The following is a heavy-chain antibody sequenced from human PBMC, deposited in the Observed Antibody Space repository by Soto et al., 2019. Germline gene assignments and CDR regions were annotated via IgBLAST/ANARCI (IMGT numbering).Heavy chain of an antibody. V-gene: IGHV4-4*07. CDR1: GDSMSGYY. D-gene: IGHD6-6*01. CDR2: VYSSGVA. Sequence: QVQLQVSGPGLVKPSETLTLICNVSGDSMSGYYGSWVRQPAGQGVEWIGRVYSSGVANYNPSLACRVTISITTATNHFSLSMRAMTAADTAVYFCSRLGSGSSLVYWGQGNPVTVS. J-gene: IGHJ4*02. CDR3: SRLGSGSSLVY.